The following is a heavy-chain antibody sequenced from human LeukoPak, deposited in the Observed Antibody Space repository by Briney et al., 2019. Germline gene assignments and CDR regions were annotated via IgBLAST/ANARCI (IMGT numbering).Heavy chain of an antibody. CDR3: ARDMVRGVPHTIHYYGMDV. J-gene: IGHJ6*02. D-gene: IGHD3-10*01. Sequence: ASVTVSCKASGGTFSSYAISWVRQAPGQGLEWMGRIIPILGIANYAQKFQGRVTITADKSASTAYVELSSLRYEDTAVYYCARDMVRGVPHTIHYYGMDVWGQGTTVTVSS. CDR2: IIPILGIA. V-gene: IGHV1-69*04. CDR1: GGTFSSYA.